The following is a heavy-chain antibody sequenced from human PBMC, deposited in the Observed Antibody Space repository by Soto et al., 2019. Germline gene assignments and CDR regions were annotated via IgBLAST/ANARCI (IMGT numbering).Heavy chain of an antibody. CDR1: GFSLSSYA. V-gene: IGHV3-30*04. CDR2: ISYDGRNK. Sequence: QVQLVESGGGVVQPGGSLRLSCSASGFSLSSYAMHWICPVPGKGLERVAVISYDGRNKYYADSVKGRITISRDNSKNALYLQMSSLSAEDTAVYYWASEGPLTVTRTGPNFDYWGQGTLVTVSS. D-gene: IGHD4-17*01. CDR3: ASEGPLTVTRTGPNFDY. J-gene: IGHJ4*02.